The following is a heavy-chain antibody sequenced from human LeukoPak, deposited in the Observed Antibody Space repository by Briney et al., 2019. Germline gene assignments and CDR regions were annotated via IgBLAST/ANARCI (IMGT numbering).Heavy chain of an antibody. CDR1: GFTFSSYW. Sequence: PGGSLRLSCAASGFTFSSYWMHWVRQAPGKGLVWVSRINSDGSSTSYADSVKGRFTLSRDNAKNTLYQQMNSLRAEDTAVYFCTRDKESASDYWGQGTLVTVSS. J-gene: IGHJ4*02. CDR3: TRDKESASDY. CDR2: INSDGSST. D-gene: IGHD3-10*01. V-gene: IGHV3-74*01.